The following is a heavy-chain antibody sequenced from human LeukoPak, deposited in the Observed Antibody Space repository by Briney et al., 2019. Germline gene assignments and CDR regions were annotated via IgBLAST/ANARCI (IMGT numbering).Heavy chain of an antibody. D-gene: IGHD3-22*01. CDR1: GYTFTGYY. CDR3: ARDRGIVVVSAASTQKYGMDV. J-gene: IGHJ6*02. V-gene: IGHV1-2*02. Sequence: ASVKVSCKASGYTFTGYYMHWVRQAPGQGLEWMGWINPNSGGTNYAQKFQGRVTMTRDTSISTAYMELSRLRSDDTAVYYCARDRGIVVVSAASTQKYGMDVWGQGTTVTVSS. CDR2: INPNSGGT.